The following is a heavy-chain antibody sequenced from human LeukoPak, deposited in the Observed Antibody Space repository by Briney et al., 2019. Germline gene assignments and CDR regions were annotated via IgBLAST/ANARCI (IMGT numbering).Heavy chain of an antibody. V-gene: IGHV4-39*01. CDR3: ARLEAAVAGTGFDY. Sequence: SETLSLTCTVSGGSISSSSYYWGWIRQPPGKGLEWIGSIYYSGSTYYNLSLKSRVTISVDTSKNQFSLKLSSVTAADTAVYYCARLEAAVAGTGFDYWGQGTLVTVSS. D-gene: IGHD6-19*01. CDR1: GGSISSSSYY. CDR2: IYYSGST. J-gene: IGHJ4*02.